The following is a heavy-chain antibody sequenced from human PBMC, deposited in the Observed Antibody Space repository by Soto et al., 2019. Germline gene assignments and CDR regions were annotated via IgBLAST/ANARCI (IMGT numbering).Heavy chain of an antibody. Sequence: VGSLRLSCAASGFTFSSYAMSWVRQAPGKGLEWVSAISGSGGSTYYADSVKGRFTISRDNSKNTLYLQMNSLRAEDTAVYYCAKVLLWSLGYPETPYYYYGMDVWGQGTTVTVSS. V-gene: IGHV3-23*01. CDR1: GFTFSSYA. D-gene: IGHD2-21*02. CDR3: AKVLLWSLGYPETPYYYYGMDV. J-gene: IGHJ6*02. CDR2: ISGSGGST.